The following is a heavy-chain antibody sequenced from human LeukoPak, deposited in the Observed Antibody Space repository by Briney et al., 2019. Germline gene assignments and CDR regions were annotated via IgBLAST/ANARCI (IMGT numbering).Heavy chain of an antibody. V-gene: IGHV3-21*04. D-gene: IGHD4-17*01. J-gene: IGHJ4*02. CDR2: SSYI. Sequence: SSYIYYAASVKGRFTISRDNAKSSLYLQMNSLRAEDTAVYYCAKAWRAGDHGPQDYWGQGTLVTVSS. CDR3: AKAWRAGDHGPQDY.